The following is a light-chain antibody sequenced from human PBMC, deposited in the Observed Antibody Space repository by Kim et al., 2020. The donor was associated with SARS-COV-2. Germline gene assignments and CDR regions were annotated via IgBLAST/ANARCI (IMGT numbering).Light chain of an antibody. J-gene: IGKJ4*01. Sequence: DIQMTQSPSALSASVGDTVTITCRASQGISNYLAWYQQKPGTVPKLLIYAASTLQSGLPSRFSGSGSGTDFTLTISSLQPEDVATYYCQKYNDAPLTFGGGTQMYIK. CDR1: QGISNY. CDR3: QKYNDAPLT. V-gene: IGKV1-27*01. CDR2: AAS.